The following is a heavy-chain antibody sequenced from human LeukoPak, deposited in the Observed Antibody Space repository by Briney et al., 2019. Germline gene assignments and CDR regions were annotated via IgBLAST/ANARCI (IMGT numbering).Heavy chain of an antibody. J-gene: IGHJ3*02. V-gene: IGHV4-31*03. D-gene: IGHD2-21*01. CDR1: GGSLSSGGSC. Sequence: SETLSLTCTVSGGSLSSGGSCWSWIRQHPGKGLEWIASIYFAVSTYTHPSRKSRLSISVDRYKNQFSLRLSSMTAPDTAVYYGARVPSVIDAFDIWGQGTMVTVSS. CDR2: IYFAVST. CDR3: ARVPSVIDAFDI.